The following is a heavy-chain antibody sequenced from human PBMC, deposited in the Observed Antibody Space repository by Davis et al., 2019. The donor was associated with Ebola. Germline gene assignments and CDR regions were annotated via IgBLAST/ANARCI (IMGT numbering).Heavy chain of an antibody. D-gene: IGHD2-2*01. CDR2: IYYSGST. Sequence: GSLRLSCTVSGGSISSYYWSWIRQPPGKGLEWIGYIYYSGSTNYNPSLKSRVTISLDTSKNQFSLKVNSVTAADTSLYYCARKPARWENWFDPWGQGTLVTVSS. CDR1: GGSISSYY. CDR3: ARKPARWENWFDP. V-gene: IGHV4-59*12. J-gene: IGHJ5*02.